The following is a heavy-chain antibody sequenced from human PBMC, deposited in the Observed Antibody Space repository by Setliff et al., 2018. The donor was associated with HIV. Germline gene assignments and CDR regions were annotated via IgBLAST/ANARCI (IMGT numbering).Heavy chain of an antibody. CDR3: ARSTKYYDFWSGYQPFDY. J-gene: IGHJ4*02. D-gene: IGHD3-3*01. CDR1: GASFSDYS. Sequence: SETLSLTCAVYGASFSDYSWSWIRQPPGKGLEWIGEINHSGSTNYNPSLKTRVTISVDTSKNQFSLKLSSVTAADTAVYYCARSTKYYDFWSGYQPFDYWGQGTLVTVSS. CDR2: INHSGST. V-gene: IGHV4-34*01.